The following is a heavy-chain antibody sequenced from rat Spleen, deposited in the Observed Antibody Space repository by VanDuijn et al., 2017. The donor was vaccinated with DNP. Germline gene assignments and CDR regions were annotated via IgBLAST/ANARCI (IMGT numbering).Heavy chain of an antibody. CDR3: ARPYGYNNGGFAY. D-gene: IGHD1-4*01. J-gene: IGHJ3*01. V-gene: IGHV5-22*01. CDR1: GFTFSDYY. CDR2: ITYDGGNT. Sequence: EVQLVESGGGLVQPGRSLKLSCTASGFTFSDYYMAWVRQAPTKGLEWVAYITYDGGNTYYRDSVKGRFTISRDNAKSTLYLQMNSLRSEDMATYYCARPYGYNNGGFAYWGQGTLVTVSS.